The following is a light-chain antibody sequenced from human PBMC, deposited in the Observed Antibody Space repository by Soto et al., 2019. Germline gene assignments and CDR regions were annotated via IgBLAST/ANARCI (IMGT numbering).Light chain of an antibody. CDR1: QSVSSSY. V-gene: IGKV3-20*01. CDR3: QHFRT. CDR2: GAS. J-gene: IGKJ1*01. Sequence: VLTQSPCTLSLSPGERATLSCRASQSVSSSYLAWYQQKPGQAPRLLIYGASSRATGIPDRFSGSGSGTDFTLTISRLEPEDFAVYYCQHFRTFGQGTKVDI.